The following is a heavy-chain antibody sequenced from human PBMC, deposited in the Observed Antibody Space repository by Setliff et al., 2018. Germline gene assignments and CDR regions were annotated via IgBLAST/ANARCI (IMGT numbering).Heavy chain of an antibody. CDR3: ARKGISALSGAFDM. CDR2: IYTSGST. Sequence: SETLSLTCTVSGGSISNYYWSWIRQPAGKGLEWIGRIYTSGSTNYNPSLKSRVTMSVDTSKNQFSLKLSSVNAADTAVYYCARKGISALSGAFDMWGQGKMVTV. V-gene: IGHV4-4*07. D-gene: IGHD1-26*01. CDR1: GGSISNYY. J-gene: IGHJ3*02.